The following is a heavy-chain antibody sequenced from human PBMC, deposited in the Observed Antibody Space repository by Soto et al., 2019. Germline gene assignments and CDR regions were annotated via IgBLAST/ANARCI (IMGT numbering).Heavy chain of an antibody. Sequence: EVQLVESGGGLVQPGGSLRLSCAASGFTVSSNYMSWVRQAPGKGLEWVSVIYSGGSTYYSDSAKGRFTISRDNAKNKLYLQMNSMRAEDTGVYYCARDQLGGVISGSGSQAYFDYWGQGTLVTVSS. CDR1: GFTVSSNY. J-gene: IGHJ4*02. V-gene: IGHV3-66*01. CDR2: IYSGGST. CDR3: ARDQLGGVISGSGSQAYFDY. D-gene: IGHD3-10*01.